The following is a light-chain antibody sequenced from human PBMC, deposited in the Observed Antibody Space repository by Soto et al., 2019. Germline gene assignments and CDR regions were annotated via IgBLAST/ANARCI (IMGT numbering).Light chain of an antibody. CDR1: QSVSSN. V-gene: IGKV3-15*01. CDR3: QHYGNSPYT. CDR2: GAS. J-gene: IGKJ2*01. Sequence: EIVMTQSPATLSVSPGETPTLSCRASQSVSSNLAWYQQKPGQAPRLLIYGASTRATGIPARFSGSRSGTEFTLTISRLESEDFAVYYCQHYGNSPYTFGQGTKVDI.